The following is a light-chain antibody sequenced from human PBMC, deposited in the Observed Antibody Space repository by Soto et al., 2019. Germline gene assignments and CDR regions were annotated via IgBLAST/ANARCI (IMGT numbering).Light chain of an antibody. CDR3: QQYNNWPPVT. CDR2: GAS. J-gene: IGKJ2*01. V-gene: IGKV3-15*01. Sequence: EIVMTQSPATLSVSPGERATLSCRASQSVSSNLAWYQQKPGQAPRLLIYGASTRATGFPARFSGSGSGTEFTLTISILQSEDFAIYYCQQYNNWPPVTFGQGTKLEIK. CDR1: QSVSSN.